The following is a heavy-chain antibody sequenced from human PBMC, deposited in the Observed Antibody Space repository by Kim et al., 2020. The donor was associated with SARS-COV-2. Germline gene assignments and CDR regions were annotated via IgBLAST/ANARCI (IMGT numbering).Heavy chain of an antibody. J-gene: IGHJ4*03. D-gene: IGHD3-10*01. CDR3: VKGDDCYGSGADY. CDR2: ISGSGGST. Sequence: GGSLRLSCAVSGFTFSNYAMSWVRQAPGKGLEWVSLISGSGGSTFYTDSVKGRFTISRDNSKKTLYLQMDSLRVEDAAVYYCVKGDDCYGSGADYWGRGT. CDR1: GFTFSNYA. V-gene: IGHV3-23*01.